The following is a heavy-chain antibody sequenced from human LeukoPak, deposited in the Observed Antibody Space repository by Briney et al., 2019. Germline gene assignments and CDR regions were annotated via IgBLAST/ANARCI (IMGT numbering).Heavy chain of an antibody. Sequence: SETLSLTCSVSGGSVSSYYWSWIRQSPSKELDWIGYIHNSGRTNYNPSLKSRVTGFVDTSKNQVYLRLSSVTAADTAVYYCARHGTISSESYFDYWGQGALVTVSS. V-gene: IGHV4-59*08. J-gene: IGHJ4*02. CDR1: GGSVSSYY. D-gene: IGHD1-14*01. CDR3: ARHGTISSESYFDY. CDR2: IHNSGRT.